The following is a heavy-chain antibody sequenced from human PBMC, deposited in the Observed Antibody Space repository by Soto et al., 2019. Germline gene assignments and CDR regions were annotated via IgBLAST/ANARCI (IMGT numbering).Heavy chain of an antibody. D-gene: IGHD3-22*01. CDR1: GGSFSGYY. Sequence: SATPSLTCAVYGGSFSGYYWSWIRPPPGKGLEWIGEINHSGSTNYNPSLKSRVTISVDTSKNQFSLKLSSVTAADTAVYYCARGDYYDSSGPFDPWGQGTLVTVSS. CDR2: INHSGST. V-gene: IGHV4-34*01. CDR3: ARGDYYDSSGPFDP. J-gene: IGHJ5*02.